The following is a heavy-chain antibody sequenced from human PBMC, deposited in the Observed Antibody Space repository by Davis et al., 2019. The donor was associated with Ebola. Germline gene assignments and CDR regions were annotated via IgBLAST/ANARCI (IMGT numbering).Heavy chain of an antibody. J-gene: IGHJ4*02. D-gene: IGHD3-22*01. Sequence: AASVKVSCKASGYTFTTYDINWVRQATGQGLEWMGWMNPNSGNTGYAQKFQDRLTITADRSTNTAYMDLSSLKSEDTATYFCAREQIGEIDYWGQGTLVTVSS. CDR3: AREQIGEIDY. V-gene: IGHV1-8*01. CDR2: MNPNSGNT. CDR1: GYTFTTYD.